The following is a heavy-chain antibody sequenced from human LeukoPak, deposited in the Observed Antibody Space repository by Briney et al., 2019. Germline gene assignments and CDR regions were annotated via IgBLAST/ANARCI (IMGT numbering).Heavy chain of an antibody. D-gene: IGHD6-13*01. J-gene: IGHJ4*02. V-gene: IGHV1-3*01. CDR2: INAGNGNT. CDR3: VRAGSGSSWPFDY. CDR1: GYTFTSYA. Sequence: GASVKVSCKASGYTFTSYAMHWVRQAPGQRLEWMGWINAGNGNTKYSQKFQGRVTITRDTSASTAYMELSSLRSEDTAVYYCVRAGSGSSWPFDYWGQGTLVTVSS.